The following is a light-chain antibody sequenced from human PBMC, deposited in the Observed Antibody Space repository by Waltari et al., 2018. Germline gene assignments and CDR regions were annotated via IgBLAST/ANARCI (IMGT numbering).Light chain of an antibody. CDR1: SSDVGSYNY. CDR2: EVS. J-gene: IGLJ2*01. CDR3: SSYAGSNNFEV. V-gene: IGLV2-8*01. Sequence: QSALTQPPSASGSPGQSVTISCTGTSSDVGSYNYVSWYQQHPGKAPKLMIYEVSKRPSGVTDSFSGSKSGNTASLTVSGLQAEDEADYYGSSYAGSNNFEVCGGGTKLTGL.